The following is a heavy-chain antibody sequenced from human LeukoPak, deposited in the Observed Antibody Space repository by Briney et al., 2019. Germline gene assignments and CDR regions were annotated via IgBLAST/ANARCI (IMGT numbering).Heavy chain of an antibody. Sequence: ASVKVSCKASGYTFTGYYMHWVRQAPGQGLEWMGWINPNSGGTNYAQGFQGRVTMTRDTSISTAYMELSRLTSDDTAVYYCARDRAVALDYWGQGTLVTVSS. D-gene: IGHD6-19*01. CDR1: GYTFTGYY. J-gene: IGHJ4*02. CDR3: ARDRAVALDY. CDR2: INPNSGGT. V-gene: IGHV1-2*02.